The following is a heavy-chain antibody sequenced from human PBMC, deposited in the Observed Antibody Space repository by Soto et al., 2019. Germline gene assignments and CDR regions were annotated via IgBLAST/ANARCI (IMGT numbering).Heavy chain of an antibody. J-gene: IGHJ3*02. V-gene: IGHV3-23*01. Sequence: EVQLLESGGGLVQPGGSLRLSCAASGFTFSSYAMSWVRQAPGKGLEWVSAISGSGGSTYYADSVKGRFTISRDNSKDPLYLQMNSLRAEDTAVYYCAEDPLAARNAFDIWGQGTMVTVSS. CDR2: ISGSGGST. CDR1: GFTFSSYA. CDR3: AEDPLAARNAFDI. D-gene: IGHD6-6*01.